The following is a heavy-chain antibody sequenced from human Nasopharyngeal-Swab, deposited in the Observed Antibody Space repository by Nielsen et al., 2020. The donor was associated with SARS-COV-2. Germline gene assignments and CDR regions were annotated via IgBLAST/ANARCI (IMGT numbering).Heavy chain of an antibody. J-gene: IGHJ2*01. CDR1: GYTFTSYY. V-gene: IGHV1-46*01. CDR2: INPSGGST. CDR3: ARDLYSSGWYRTNWYFDL. D-gene: IGHD6-19*01. Sequence: ASVKVSCKASGYTFTSYYMHWVRQAPGQGLEWMGIINPSGGSTIYAQKFQGRVTMTRDTSTSTVYMELSRLRSEDTAVYYCARDLYSSGWYRTNWYFDLWGRGTLVTVSS.